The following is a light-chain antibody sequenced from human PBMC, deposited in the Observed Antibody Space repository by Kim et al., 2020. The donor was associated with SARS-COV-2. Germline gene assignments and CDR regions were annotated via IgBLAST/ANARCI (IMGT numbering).Light chain of an antibody. J-gene: IGKJ5*01. CDR1: QDIRND. Sequence: ASVGDRVIITCRSSQDIRNDLGWYQQNPGGAPKRLIYGASSLQGGVPSRFSGSGSGTEFTLTISSLQPEDFATYFCLQHNTYPLTFGRGTRLEIK. CDR2: GAS. V-gene: IGKV1-17*01. CDR3: LQHNTYPLT.